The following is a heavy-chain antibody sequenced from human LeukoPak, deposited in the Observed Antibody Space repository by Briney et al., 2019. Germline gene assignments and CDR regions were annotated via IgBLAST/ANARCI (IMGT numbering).Heavy chain of an antibody. V-gene: IGHV1-2*02. CDR2: INPNSGGT. CDR3: ARDIPDSSGWSYYYYYYYMDV. CDR1: GYTFTGYY. Sequence: ASVKVSCKASGYTFTGYYMHWVRQAPGQGLEWMGWINPNSGGTNYAQKFQGRVTMTRDTSISTAYMELSRLRSDDTAVYYCARDIPDSSGWSYYYYYYYMDVWGKGTTVTVSS. D-gene: IGHD6-19*01. J-gene: IGHJ6*03.